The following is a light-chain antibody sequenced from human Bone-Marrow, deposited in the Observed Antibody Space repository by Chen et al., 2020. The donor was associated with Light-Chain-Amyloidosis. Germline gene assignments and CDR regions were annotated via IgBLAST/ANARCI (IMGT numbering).Light chain of an antibody. J-gene: IGLJ3*02. CDR3: CCNAGTTGL. CDR2: EDT. CDR1: VTDVGSYNL. Sequence: QSALPQPASVSGSPGQSITISCTGTVTDVGSYNLVSWYQQYPGKAPKLLIYEDTKRPSGVSHRSAAAKSGTTASRTISGSEAADEAVYSCCCNAGTTGLFGGGTYLTVL. V-gene: IGLV2-23*01.